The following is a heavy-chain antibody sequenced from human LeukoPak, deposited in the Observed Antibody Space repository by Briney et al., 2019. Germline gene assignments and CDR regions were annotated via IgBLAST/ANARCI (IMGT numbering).Heavy chain of an antibody. V-gene: IGHV4-61*02. CDR2: IYTTGGT. Sequence: PSETLSLTCTVSGVSIAKTFYHWSWLRQPAGKGLEWIGRIYTTGGTDYNPSLKSRVTISLDTAKNQFSLKMASVSVADTAVYYCARRQEGHDYWGQGTLVTVSS. CDR1: GVSIAKTFYH. CDR3: ARRQEGHDY. J-gene: IGHJ4*02.